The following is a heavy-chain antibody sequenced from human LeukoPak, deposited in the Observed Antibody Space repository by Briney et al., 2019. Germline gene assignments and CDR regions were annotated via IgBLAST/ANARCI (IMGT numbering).Heavy chain of an antibody. D-gene: IGHD6-13*01. V-gene: IGHV4-59*01. CDR3: ARARGRGYSSSWKGSSYWYFDL. J-gene: IGHJ2*01. CDR1: GGSISSYY. CDR2: IYYSGST. Sequence: SETLSLTCTVSGGSISSYYWSWIRQPPGKGLEWIGYIYYSGSTNYNPSLKSRVTISVDTSKNQFSLKLSSVTAADTAVYYCARARGRGYSSSWKGSSYWYFDLWGRGTLVTVSS.